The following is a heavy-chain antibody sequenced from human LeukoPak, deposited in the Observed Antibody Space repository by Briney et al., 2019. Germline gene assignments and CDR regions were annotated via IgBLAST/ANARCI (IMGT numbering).Heavy chain of an antibody. Sequence: QSGGSLRLSCAASGFTFSSYGMSWVRQAPGKGLEWVSAISGSGGSTYYADSVKGRFTISRDNSKDTLYLQMNSLRAEDTAVYYCAKVAVVPAKPDYWGQGTLVTVSS. J-gene: IGHJ4*02. D-gene: IGHD2-2*01. V-gene: IGHV3-23*01. CDR3: AKVAVVPAKPDY. CDR2: ISGSGGST. CDR1: GFTFSSYG.